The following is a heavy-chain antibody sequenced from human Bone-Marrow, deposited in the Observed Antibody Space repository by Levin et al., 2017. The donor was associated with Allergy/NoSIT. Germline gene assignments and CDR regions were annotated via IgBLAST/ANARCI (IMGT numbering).Heavy chain of an antibody. CDR1: GGSFSGYY. CDR2: INHSGST. CDR3: ARGRHYYGSGSYSLGY. J-gene: IGHJ4*02. V-gene: IGHV4-34*01. Sequence: SETLSLTCAVYGGSFSGYYWSWIRQPPGKGLEWIGEINHSGSTNYNPSLKSRVTISVDTSKNQFSLKLSSVTAADTAVYYCARGRHYYGSGSYSLGYWGQGTLVTVSS. D-gene: IGHD3-10*01.